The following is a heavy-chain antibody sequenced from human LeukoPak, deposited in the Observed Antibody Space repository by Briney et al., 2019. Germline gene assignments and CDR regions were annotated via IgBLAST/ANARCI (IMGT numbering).Heavy chain of an antibody. D-gene: IGHD1-26*01. V-gene: IGHV3-30-3*01. CDR1: GFTFSSYA. J-gene: IGHJ3*02. CDR2: ISYDGSNK. Sequence: GGSLRLSCAASGFTFSSYAMHWVRQAPGKGLEWVAVISYDGSNKYYADSVKGRFTISRDNSKNTLYLQMNSLRAEDTAVYYCARGEEGDAFDIWGQGTMVTVSS. CDR3: ARGEEGDAFDI.